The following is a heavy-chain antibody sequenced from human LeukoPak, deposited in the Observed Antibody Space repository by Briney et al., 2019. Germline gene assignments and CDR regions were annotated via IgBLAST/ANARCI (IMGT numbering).Heavy chain of an antibody. V-gene: IGHV3-23*01. CDR1: GFTFGDTW. Sequence: GGSLRLSCAASGFTFGDTWMNWVRQVPGKGLEWVSAISISGTKTYYADSVKGRFTISRDNSKNTLYLQMYSLRAEDTAVYYCANEIRPNDYWGQGTLVTVSS. D-gene: IGHD4-17*01. J-gene: IGHJ4*02. CDR3: ANEIRPNDY. CDR2: ISISGTKT.